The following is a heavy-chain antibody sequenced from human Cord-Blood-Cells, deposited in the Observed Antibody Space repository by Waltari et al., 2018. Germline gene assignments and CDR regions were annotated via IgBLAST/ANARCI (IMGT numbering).Heavy chain of an antibody. Sequence: QVQLVQSGAEVKKPGSSVKVSCKASGATFSSYSISWVRQAPGQGLEWMGGIIPIFGTANDAQKFQGRVTITADESTSTAYMELSSLRSEDTAVYYCARKSPGIVGVEFDYWGQGTLVTVSS. CDR1: GATFSSYS. V-gene: IGHV1-69*01. CDR2: IIPIFGTA. D-gene: IGHD1-26*01. J-gene: IGHJ4*02. CDR3: ARKSPGIVGVEFDY.